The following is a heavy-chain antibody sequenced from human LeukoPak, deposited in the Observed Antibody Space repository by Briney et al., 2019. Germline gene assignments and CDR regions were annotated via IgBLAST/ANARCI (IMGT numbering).Heavy chain of an antibody. CDR1: GDSVSSNSAA. V-gene: IGHV6-1*01. CDR2: TYYRSKWYN. D-gene: IGHD2-15*01. CDR3: ASGGSVVASSAFDI. Sequence: SQTLSLTCAISGDSVSSNSAAWNWIRQSSSRGLEWLGRTYYRSKWYNDYAVSVKSRITINPDTSKNQFSLQLNSVTPEDTAVYYCASGGSVVASSAFDIWGQGTMVTVSS. J-gene: IGHJ3*02.